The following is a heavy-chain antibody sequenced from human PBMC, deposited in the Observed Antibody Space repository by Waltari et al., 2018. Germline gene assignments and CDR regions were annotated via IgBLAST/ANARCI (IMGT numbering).Heavy chain of an antibody. CDR1: GYTFNGYY. Sequence: QVLLVQSGAEVKRPGASVKISCKASGYTFNGYYIHWVRQAPGQGLEWMGWINSKSGGTYYAQKFQGRVTMTRDTSISTAYMELSRLTSEDTAVYYCARALDYDDFKFDYWGQGTLVAVSS. D-gene: IGHD4-17*01. CDR2: INSKSGGT. J-gene: IGHJ4*02. CDR3: ARALDYDDFKFDY. V-gene: IGHV1-2*02.